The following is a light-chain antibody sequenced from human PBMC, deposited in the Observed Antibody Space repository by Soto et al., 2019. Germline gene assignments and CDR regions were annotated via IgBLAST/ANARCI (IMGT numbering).Light chain of an antibody. J-gene: IGLJ1*01. Sequence: QSVLTQPPSASGSPGQSVTISCTGTSSDVGGYNYVSWYQQQPGKVPKLMVYEVNKRPSGVPDRFSGSKSGNTASLTVSGLQAEDEADYYCTSYAGGNNVFGTGTKVTVL. CDR1: SSDVGGYNY. V-gene: IGLV2-8*01. CDR2: EVN. CDR3: TSYAGGNNV.